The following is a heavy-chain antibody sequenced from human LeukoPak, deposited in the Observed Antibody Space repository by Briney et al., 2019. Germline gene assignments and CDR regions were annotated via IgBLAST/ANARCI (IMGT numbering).Heavy chain of an antibody. J-gene: IGHJ6*02. V-gene: IGHV4-34*01. CDR1: GGSFSGYY. D-gene: IGHD2-15*01. Sequence: PSETLSLTCAVYGGSFSGYYWSWIRQPPGKGLEWIGEINHSGSTNYNPSLKSRVTISVDTSKNQFSLKLSSVTAADTAVYYCARGGPRYCSGGSCPNTYYYYGMDVWGQGTTVTVSS. CDR2: INHSGST. CDR3: ARGGPRYCSGGSCPNTYYYYGMDV.